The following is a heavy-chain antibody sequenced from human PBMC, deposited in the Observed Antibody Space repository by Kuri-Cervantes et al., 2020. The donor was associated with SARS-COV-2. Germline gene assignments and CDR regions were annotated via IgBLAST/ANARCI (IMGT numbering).Heavy chain of an antibody. CDR1: GDSISSSSYY. CDR2: IYYSGST. J-gene: IGHJ4*02. Sequence: SETLSLTCTVSGDSISSSSYYWGWIRQPPGKRLEWIGTIYYSGSTDYNPSLKSRVTISVDTSKNQFSLKLRSVTATDTAVYYCARLFSPWSVVGDYWGQGTLVTVSS. V-gene: IGHV4-39*01. CDR3: ARLFSPWSVVGDY. D-gene: IGHD1-1*01.